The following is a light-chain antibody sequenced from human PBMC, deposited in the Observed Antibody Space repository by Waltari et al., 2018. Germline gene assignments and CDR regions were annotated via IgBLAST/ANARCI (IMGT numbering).Light chain of an antibody. Sequence: QSALTQPASVSGSPGQSITISCTGTSSYVAGYDYFSWYQQHPGKAPKLMLYDVSNRPLEVSHRFSGSKSGNTASLTISGLQADDEAEYYCGSYTSSTTLAFGTGTKVTVL. CDR3: GSYTSSTTLA. CDR1: SSYVAGYDY. J-gene: IGLJ1*01. V-gene: IGLV2-14*03. CDR2: DVS.